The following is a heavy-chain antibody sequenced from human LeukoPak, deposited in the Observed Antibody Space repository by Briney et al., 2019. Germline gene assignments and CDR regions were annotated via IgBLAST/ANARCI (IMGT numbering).Heavy chain of an antibody. V-gene: IGHV1-2*02. J-gene: IGHJ4*02. CDR1: GYTFTGYY. Sequence: ASVKVSCKASGYTFTGYYMHWVRQAPGQGLEWMGWINPNSGGTNYAQKFQGRVTMTRDTSISIAYMELSRLRSDDTAVYYCARGFSSGWYPVDYWGQGTLVTVSS. CDR2: INPNSGGT. D-gene: IGHD6-19*01. CDR3: ARGFSSGWYPVDY.